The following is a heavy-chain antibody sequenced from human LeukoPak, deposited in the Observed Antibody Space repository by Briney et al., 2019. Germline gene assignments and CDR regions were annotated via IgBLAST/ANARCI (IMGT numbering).Heavy chain of an antibody. J-gene: IGHJ5*02. V-gene: IGHV1-69*13. Sequence: SVKVSCKASGGTFSSYAISWVRQAPGQGLEWMGGIIPIFGTANYAQKFQGRVTITADESTSTAYMELNSLRAEDTAVYYCARVRPSAAIGWFDPWGQGTLVTVSS. CDR3: ARVRPSAAIGWFDP. CDR2: IIPIFGTA. CDR1: GGTFSSYA. D-gene: IGHD2-2*02.